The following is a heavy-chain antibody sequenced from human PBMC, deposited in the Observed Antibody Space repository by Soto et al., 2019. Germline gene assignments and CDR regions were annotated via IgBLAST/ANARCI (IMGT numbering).Heavy chain of an antibody. CDR2: ISSSSSYI. Sequence: GGSLRLSCGASGFTFGGYGRNWVRQAPGKGLEWVSSISSSSSYIYYADSVKGRFTISRDNAKNSLYLQMSSLRSEDTAVYYCARDRGSLSYNCSGGSCYSTDFDYWGQGTLVTVSS. J-gene: IGHJ4*02. CDR3: ARDRGSLSYNCSGGSCYSTDFDY. CDR1: GFTFGGYG. D-gene: IGHD2-15*01. V-gene: IGHV3-21*04.